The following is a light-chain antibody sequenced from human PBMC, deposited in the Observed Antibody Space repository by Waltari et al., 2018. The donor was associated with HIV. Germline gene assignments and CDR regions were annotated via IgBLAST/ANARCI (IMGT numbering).Light chain of an antibody. Sequence: QSVLTQSPSASGTPGQRVTISCSGRSSNIGRHYVYWYQQLPGTAPKLLLYRNNQRPSGVPDRFSGSKSGTSASLAISGLRSEDEAHYYCATWTDSLSGVVFGGGTKLRVL. J-gene: IGLJ2*01. CDR1: SSNIGRHY. CDR3: ATWTDSLSGVV. CDR2: RNN. V-gene: IGLV1-47*01.